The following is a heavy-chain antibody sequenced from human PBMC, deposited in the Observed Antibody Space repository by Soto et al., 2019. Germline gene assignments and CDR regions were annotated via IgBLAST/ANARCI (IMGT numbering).Heavy chain of an antibody. V-gene: IGHV3-23*01. CDR3: AKDSLYYDFWSGPPPPDDAFDI. CDR2: ISGSGGST. CDR1: GFTFSSYA. Sequence: GGSLRLSCAASGFTFSSYAMSWVRQAPGKGLEWVSAISGSGGSTYYADSVKGRFTISRDNAKNTLYLQMNSLRAEDTAVYYCAKDSLYYDFWSGPPPPDDAFDIWGQGTMVTVSS. J-gene: IGHJ3*02. D-gene: IGHD3-3*01.